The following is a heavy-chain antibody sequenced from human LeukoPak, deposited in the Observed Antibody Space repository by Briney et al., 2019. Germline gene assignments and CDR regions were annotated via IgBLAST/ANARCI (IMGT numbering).Heavy chain of an antibody. J-gene: IGHJ4*02. CDR3: ARMDIGLVRD. CDR1: GFTFSSYW. CDR2: IKQDGSEK. V-gene: IGHV3-7*01. D-gene: IGHD3-10*01. Sequence: GGSLRLSCSASGFTFSSYWMSWVRQAPGKGLEWVANIKQDGSEKYYVDSVKGRFTISRDNAKNSLSLQMNSLRAEDTAMYYCARMDIGLVRDWGQGTLVAVSS.